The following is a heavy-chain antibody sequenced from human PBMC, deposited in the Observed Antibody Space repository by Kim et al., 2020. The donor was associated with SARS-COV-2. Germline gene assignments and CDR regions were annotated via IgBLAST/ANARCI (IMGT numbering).Heavy chain of an antibody. CDR3: AKDQKDLFCGMDL. Sequence: NNTDSVQGRYIISRDNTKNTRYLEMNGLRGEDTAVYFCAKDQKDLFCGMDLWGQGTLVTVS. V-gene: IGHV3-23*01. J-gene: IGHJ6*02. D-gene: IGHD3-10*02.